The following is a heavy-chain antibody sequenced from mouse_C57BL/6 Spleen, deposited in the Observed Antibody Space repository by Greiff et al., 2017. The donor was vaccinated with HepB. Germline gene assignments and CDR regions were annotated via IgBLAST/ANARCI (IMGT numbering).Heavy chain of an antibody. CDR1: GYSFTGYY. Sequence: EVQVVESGPELVKPGASVKISCKASGYSFTGYYMNWVKQSPEKSLEWIGEINPSTGGTTYNQKFKAKATLTVDKSSSTAYMQLKSLTSEDSAVYYCARSGDPLAMDYWGQGTSVTVSS. J-gene: IGHJ4*01. V-gene: IGHV1-42*01. D-gene: IGHD3-1*01. CDR2: INPSTGGT. CDR3: ARSGDPLAMDY.